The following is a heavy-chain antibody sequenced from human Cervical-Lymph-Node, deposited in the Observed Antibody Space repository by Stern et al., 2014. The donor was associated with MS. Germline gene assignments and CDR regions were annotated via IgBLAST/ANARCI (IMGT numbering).Heavy chain of an antibody. Sequence: VQLVESGAEVKKPGASVKVSCKASGYTFTSYGISWVRQAPGQGLAWMGWISAYNGNTNYAQKLQGRVTMTTDTSTSTAYMELRSLRSDDTAVYYCARLGVAGTNYYYGMDVWGQGTTVTVSS. CDR2: ISAYNGNT. V-gene: IGHV1-18*04. J-gene: IGHJ6*02. D-gene: IGHD6-19*01. CDR3: ARLGVAGTNYYYGMDV. CDR1: GYTFTSYG.